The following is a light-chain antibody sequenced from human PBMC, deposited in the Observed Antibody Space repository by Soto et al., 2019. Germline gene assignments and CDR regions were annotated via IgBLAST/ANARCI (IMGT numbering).Light chain of an antibody. V-gene: IGKV4-1*01. CDR1: QSVLYSSNNRSY. Sequence: DIVMTQSPDSLAVSLGERATINCKSSQSVLYSSNNRSYLAWYQQKPGQPPKLLIYWASTRESGVPDRFSGSGSWTDFTLTISSLQAEDVAVYYCQQYYRPWTFGQGTKVEIK. J-gene: IGKJ1*01. CDR3: QQYYRPWT. CDR2: WAS.